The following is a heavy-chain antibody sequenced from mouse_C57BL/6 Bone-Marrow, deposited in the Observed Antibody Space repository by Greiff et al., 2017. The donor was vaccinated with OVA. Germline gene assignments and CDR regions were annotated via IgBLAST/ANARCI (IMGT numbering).Heavy chain of an antibody. D-gene: IGHD1-1*01. CDR3: TREYYYGSSRFFDY. CDR1: GFTFSSYA. J-gene: IGHJ2*01. V-gene: IGHV5-9-1*02. CDR2: ISSGGDYI. Sequence: EVMLVESGEGLVKPGGSLKLSCAASGFTFSSYAMSWVRQTPEKRLEWVAYISSGGDYIYYADTVKGRFTISRDNARNTLYLQMSSLKSEDTAMYYCTREYYYGSSRFFDYWGQGTTLTVSS.